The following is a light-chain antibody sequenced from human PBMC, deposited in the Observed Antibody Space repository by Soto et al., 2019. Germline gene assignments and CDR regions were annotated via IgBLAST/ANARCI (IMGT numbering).Light chain of an antibody. CDR1: QTISSW. V-gene: IGKV1-5*03. Sequence: DIQMTQSPSTLSGSVGDRVTITCRASQTISSWLAWYQQKPGKAPKLLIYKASTLESGVPSRFSGSGSGTEFTLTISSLQPDDSATYYCQHYNSYSEAFGQGTKVELK. CDR2: KAS. J-gene: IGKJ1*01. CDR3: QHYNSYSEA.